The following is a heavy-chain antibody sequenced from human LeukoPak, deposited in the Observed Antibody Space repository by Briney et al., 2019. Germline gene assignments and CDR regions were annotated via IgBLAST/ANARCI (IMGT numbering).Heavy chain of an antibody. V-gene: IGHV1-46*01. J-gene: IGHJ4*02. CDR2: INPSGGST. Sequence: ASVKVSCKASGYTFTSYGISWVRQAPGQGLEWMGIINPSGGSTSYAQKFQGRVTMTRDTSTSTVYMELSSLRSEDTAVYYCARAATRTRGIDYWGQGTLVTVSS. CDR3: ARAATRTRGIDY. CDR1: GYTFTSYG. D-gene: IGHD3-16*01.